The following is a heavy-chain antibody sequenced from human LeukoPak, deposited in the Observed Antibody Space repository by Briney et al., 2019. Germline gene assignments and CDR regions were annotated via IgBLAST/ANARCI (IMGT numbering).Heavy chain of an antibody. D-gene: IGHD6-6*01. CDR1: GGTFSSYA. V-gene: IGHV1-69*05. J-gene: IGHJ4*02. CDR3: ARGARIAARPYYFDY. CDR2: IIPIFGTA. Sequence: ASVKVSCKASGGTFSSYAISWVRQAPGQGLEWMGGIIPIFGTANYAQKFQGRVTITTDESTSTAYMELSSLRSEDTAVYYCARGARIAARPYYFDYWGQGTLVTVFS.